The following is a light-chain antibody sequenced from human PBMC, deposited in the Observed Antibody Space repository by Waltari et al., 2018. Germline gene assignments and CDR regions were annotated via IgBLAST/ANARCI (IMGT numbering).Light chain of an antibody. CDR2: AAS. Sequence: EIVLTQSPGTLSLSPGERATLSCRSSQSVSNNYLAWYQQKPGQAPRLLIYAASTRATGIQDKFRGSGVGTDFILTISRLDPEDFAIYFCQQYGSSPLTFGQGTKLEIK. CDR1: QSVSNNY. CDR3: QQYGSSPLT. V-gene: IGKV3-20*01. J-gene: IGKJ2*01.